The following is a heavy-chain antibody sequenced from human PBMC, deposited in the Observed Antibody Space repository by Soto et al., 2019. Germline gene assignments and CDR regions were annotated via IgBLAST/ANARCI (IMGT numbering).Heavy chain of an antibody. CDR3: AREGYDFWSGYSFYYYGMDV. CDR1: GFTFSSYW. V-gene: IGHV3-7*03. CDR2: IKQDGSEK. D-gene: IGHD3-3*01. J-gene: IGHJ6*02. Sequence: GGSLRLSCAASGFTFSSYWMGWVRQAPGKGLEWVANIKQDGSEKYYVDSVKGRFTISRDNAKNSLYLQMNSLRAEDTAVYYCAREGYDFWSGYSFYYYGMDVWGQGTTVTVSS.